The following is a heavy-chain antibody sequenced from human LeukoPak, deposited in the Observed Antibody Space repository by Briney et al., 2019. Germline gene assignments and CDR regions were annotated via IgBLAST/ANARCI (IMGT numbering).Heavy chain of an antibody. CDR1: GTSTSSHY. V-gene: IGHV4-59*11. D-gene: IGHD6-13*01. CDR2: LYPNGNA. Sequence: SETLSLTCAVSGTSTSSHYWSWIRQPPGQGLEWIGYLYPNGNADYNPSLKSQVTISTDTSRNHLSLMLRSVTAADTAVYYCARAGSSSWLFDYWGQGTLVTVSS. J-gene: IGHJ4*02. CDR3: ARAGSSSWLFDY.